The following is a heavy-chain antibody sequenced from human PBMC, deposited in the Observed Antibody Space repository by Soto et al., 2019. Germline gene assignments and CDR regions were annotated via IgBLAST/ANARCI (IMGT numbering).Heavy chain of an antibody. CDR1: GGTFSSYT. CDR3: ARGSAGSSGMYFAL. V-gene: IGHV1-69*02. D-gene: IGHD6-19*01. Sequence: QVQLVQSGAEVKKPGSSVKVSCKASGGTFSSYTISWVRQAPGQGLEWMGRIIPILGIANYAQKFQGRVTITADKSTSTAYMELSSLRSEDTAVYYCARGSAGSSGMYFALWGRGTLVTVSS. J-gene: IGHJ2*01. CDR2: IIPILGIA.